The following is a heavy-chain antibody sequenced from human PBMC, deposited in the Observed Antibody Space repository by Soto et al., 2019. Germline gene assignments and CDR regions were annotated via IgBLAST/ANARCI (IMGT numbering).Heavy chain of an antibody. CDR2: ITYEGSHQ. Sequence: QVQLVESGGGVVQPGKSVRLSCAASGFTFSLYGIHWVRQAPGKGLEWVAFITYEGSHQDYVDSVKGRFTLSRDNSKKIVDLQMNSLRPEDTAVYYCAKDVTAAGHNYYNTGLHVWGHGTTVPVSS. V-gene: IGHV3-30*18. CDR3: AKDVTAAGHNYYNTGLHV. D-gene: IGHD6-13*01. J-gene: IGHJ6*02. CDR1: GFTFSLYG.